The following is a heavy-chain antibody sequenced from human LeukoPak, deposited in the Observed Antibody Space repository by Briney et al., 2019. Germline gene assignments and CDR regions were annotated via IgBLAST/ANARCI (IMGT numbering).Heavy chain of an antibody. J-gene: IGHJ5*02. CDR1: GYTFTSYD. Sequence: ASVKVSCKASGYTFTSYDINWVRQDTGHGLEGMGWMNPNRGNTGYAQKFQGRVTMTRNTSISTAYMEMSTLRSEDTGVYYCARVYCSSTSCYVSGQNWFDPWGQGTLVTVSS. V-gene: IGHV1-8*01. CDR3: ARVYCSSTSCYVSGQNWFDP. D-gene: IGHD2-2*01. CDR2: MNPNRGNT.